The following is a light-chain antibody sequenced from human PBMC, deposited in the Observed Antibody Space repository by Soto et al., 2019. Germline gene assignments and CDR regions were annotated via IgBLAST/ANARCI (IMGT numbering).Light chain of an antibody. Sequence: QSVLTQPPSASGTPGQRVTISCSGSISNIGSNYVYWYQQPPGTAPRLLINRSSQRPSGVPDRFSGSKSGTSASLAISGLRSEDEADYYCATWDDSLSGWLFGGGTKVTVL. V-gene: IGLV1-47*01. J-gene: IGLJ3*02. CDR3: ATWDDSLSGWL. CDR2: RSS. CDR1: ISNIGSNY.